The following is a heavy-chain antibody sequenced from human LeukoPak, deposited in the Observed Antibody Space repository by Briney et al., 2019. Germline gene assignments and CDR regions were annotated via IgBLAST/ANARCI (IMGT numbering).Heavy chain of an antibody. CDR1: GFTFSSYS. CDR2: ISSSSSYI. CDR3: AREKESRDGYNSHAFDI. J-gene: IGHJ3*02. Sequence: GGSLRLSCAASGFTFSSYSMNWVRQAPGKGLEWVSSISSSSSYIYYADSVKGRFTISRDNAKNSLYLQMNSLKAEDTSVYYCAREKESRDGYNSHAFDIWGQGTMVTVSS. D-gene: IGHD5-24*01. V-gene: IGHV3-21*01.